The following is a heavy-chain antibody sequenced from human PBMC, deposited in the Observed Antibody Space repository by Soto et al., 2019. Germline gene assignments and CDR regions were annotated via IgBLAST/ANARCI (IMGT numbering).Heavy chain of an antibody. D-gene: IGHD1-1*01. CDR2: IYWDDDK. J-gene: IGHJ4*02. CDR3: IHRAGLQGNWNGGYFDY. V-gene: IGHV2-5*02. Sequence: QITLKESGPPRVKPTQTLTLTCTFSGFSLSTNGVGVGWIRQPPGKALERLALIYWDDDKRYSPSLSNRLTISKDTSEHQVVLTMPNMDPVDTATYFCIHRAGLQGNWNGGYFDYGGQGALVTVSS. CDR1: GFSLSTNGVG.